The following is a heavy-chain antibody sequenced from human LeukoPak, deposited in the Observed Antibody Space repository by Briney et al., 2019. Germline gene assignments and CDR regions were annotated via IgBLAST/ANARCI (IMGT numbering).Heavy chain of an antibody. CDR2: INQDGSGK. J-gene: IGHJ4*02. V-gene: IGHV3-7*01. CDR3: VTMGR. CDR1: GFAFSNYR. Sequence: PGGSLRLSCAASGFAFSNYRMNWVRQAPGKGLEWVANINQDGSGKNYVDSVKGRFTISRDNAKNSLYLQIESLRAEDTAVYYCVTMGRWGQGTLVTVSS.